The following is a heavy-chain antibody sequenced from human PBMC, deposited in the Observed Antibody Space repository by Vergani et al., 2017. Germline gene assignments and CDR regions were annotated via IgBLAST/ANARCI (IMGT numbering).Heavy chain of an antibody. CDR3: ARTSTGYYYGSGSSDFDY. CDR1: GFTFSSYA. CDR2: ISGSGGST. Sequence: EVQLLESGGGLVQPGGSLRLSCAASGFTFSSYAMSWVRQAPGKGLEWVSAISGSGGSTYYADSVKGRFTISRDNSKNTLYLQMNSLRAEDTAVYYCARTSTGYYYGSGSSDFDYWGQGTLVTVSS. J-gene: IGHJ4*02. D-gene: IGHD3-10*01. V-gene: IGHV3-23*01.